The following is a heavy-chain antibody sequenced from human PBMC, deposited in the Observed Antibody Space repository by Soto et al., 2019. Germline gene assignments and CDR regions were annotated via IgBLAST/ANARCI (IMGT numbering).Heavy chain of an antibody. CDR2: IYYSGST. CDR1: GGSISSSSYY. CDR3: MRTKSSGYNLYVPDY. V-gene: IGHV4-39*01. Sequence: SETLSLTCTVSGGSISSSSYYWGWIRQPPGKGLEWIGSIYYSGSTYYNPSLKSRVTISVDTSKNQFSLKLSSVTAADTALYYCMRTKSSGYNLYVPDYWSQGTLVTVSS. D-gene: IGHD1-1*01. J-gene: IGHJ4*02.